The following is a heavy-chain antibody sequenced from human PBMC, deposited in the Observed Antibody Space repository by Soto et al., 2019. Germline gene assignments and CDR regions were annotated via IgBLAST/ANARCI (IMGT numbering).Heavy chain of an antibody. D-gene: IGHD2-21*02. Sequence: QVQLVESGGGVVQPGRSLRLSCAASGFTFSSYAMHWVRQAPGKGLEWVAVISYDGSNKYYADSVKGRFTISRDNSKNTLYLQMNSLRAEDTAVYYCARGVVAYCGGDCCRKYFHHWGQCTLVTVSS. CDR3: ARGVVAYCGGDCCRKYFHH. CDR1: GFTFSSYA. CDR2: ISYDGSNK. V-gene: IGHV3-30-3*01. J-gene: IGHJ1*01.